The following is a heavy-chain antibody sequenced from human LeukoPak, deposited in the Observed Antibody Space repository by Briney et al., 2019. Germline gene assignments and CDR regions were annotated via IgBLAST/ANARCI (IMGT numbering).Heavy chain of an antibody. J-gene: IGHJ4*02. CDR3: ARGDKPGQGFDF. D-gene: IGHD2-15*01. CDR1: GASISSYY. Sequence: SETLSPTCIVSGASISSYYWSWIRQPAGKGLEWIGRIYTSGSTNYNPSLRSRLTLSVDTSRNQFSLNLTSVTAADTAVYYCARGDKPGQGFDFWGQGTLVTVSS. CDR2: IYTSGST. V-gene: IGHV4-4*07.